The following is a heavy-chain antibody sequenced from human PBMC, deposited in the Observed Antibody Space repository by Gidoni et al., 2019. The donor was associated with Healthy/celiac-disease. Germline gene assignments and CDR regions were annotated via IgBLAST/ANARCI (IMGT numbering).Heavy chain of an antibody. D-gene: IGHD3-3*01. CDR2: IFPIFGTA. J-gene: IGHJ6*02. Sequence: QVQLVQSGAEVKKPGSSVTVSCKASGCTFCSFAISCVRQAPGQGLEWMGGIFPIFGTANYAKKCQGRVTITADESTSTAYMELSSLMSEDTAVYYCARDRETIFGVVIIGGDYYYGMDVWGQGTTVTVSS. CDR1: GCTFCSFA. V-gene: IGHV1-69*01. CDR3: ARDRETIFGVVIIGGDYYYGMDV.